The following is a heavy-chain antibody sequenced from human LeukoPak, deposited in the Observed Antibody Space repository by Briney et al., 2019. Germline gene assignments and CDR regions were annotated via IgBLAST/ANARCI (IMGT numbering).Heavy chain of an antibody. CDR3: ARIPEAGHLDYYYYYMDV. J-gene: IGHJ6*03. CDR2: IYYSGST. Sequence: SETLSLTCTVSGGSISSYYWSWIRQPPGKGLEWIGYIYYSGSTNYNPSLKSRVTISVDTSKNQFSLKLSSATAADTAVYYCARIPEAGHLDYYYYYMDVWGKGTTVTVSS. V-gene: IGHV4-59*08. D-gene: IGHD6-19*01. CDR1: GGSISSYY.